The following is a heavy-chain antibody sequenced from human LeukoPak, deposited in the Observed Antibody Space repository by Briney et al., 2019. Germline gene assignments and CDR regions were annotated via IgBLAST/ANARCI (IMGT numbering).Heavy chain of an antibody. J-gene: IGHJ5*02. CDR1: GFTLSSYG. CDR2: IAHDGVNK. D-gene: IGHD6-19*01. V-gene: IGHV3-30*19. Sequence: GGSLRLSCATSGFTLSSYGMHWVRQAPGKGLEWVAIIAHDGVNKYYTDSVKGRFTISRENSRNTLYLQMNSLRPEGTAVYYCARDWGASGWYNWFDPWGQGTLVTASS. CDR3: ARDWGASGWYNWFDP.